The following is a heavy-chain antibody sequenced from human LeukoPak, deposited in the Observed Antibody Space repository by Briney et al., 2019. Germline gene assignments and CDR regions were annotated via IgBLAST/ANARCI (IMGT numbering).Heavy chain of an antibody. CDR1: GFTFSSYA. CDR3: ARGRGYSYGPNYYYYGMDV. CDR2: ISYDGSNK. Sequence: GGSLRLSCAASGFTFSSYAMHWVRQAPGKGLEWVAVISYDGSNKYYADSVKGRFTISRDNSKNTLYLQMNSLRAEDTAVYYCARGRGYSYGPNYYYYGMDVWGQGTTVTVSS. V-gene: IGHV3-30-3*01. D-gene: IGHD5-18*01. J-gene: IGHJ6*02.